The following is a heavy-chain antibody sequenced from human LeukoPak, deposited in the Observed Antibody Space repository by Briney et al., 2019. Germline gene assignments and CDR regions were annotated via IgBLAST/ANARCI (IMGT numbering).Heavy chain of an antibody. Sequence: GGSLRLSCAASGFTFSSYGMHWVRQAPGKGLKWVAFIRYDGSNKYYADSVKGRFTISRDNSKNTLYLQMNSLRAEDTAVYYCAKVHCSSTSCSNWFDPWGQGTLVTVSS. CDR2: IRYDGSNK. CDR1: GFTFSSYG. CDR3: AKVHCSSTSCSNWFDP. D-gene: IGHD2-2*01. V-gene: IGHV3-30*02. J-gene: IGHJ5*02.